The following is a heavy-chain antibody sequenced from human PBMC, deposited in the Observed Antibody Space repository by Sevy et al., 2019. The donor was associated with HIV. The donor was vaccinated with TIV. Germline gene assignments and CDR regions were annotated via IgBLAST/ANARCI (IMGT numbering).Heavy chain of an antibody. CDR3: ATQSWGIVVVPAAIVPGAFDI. J-gene: IGHJ3*02. D-gene: IGHD2-2*02. CDR1: GYTLTELS. Sequence: ASVKVFCKVSGYTLTELSMHWVRQAPGKGLEWMGGFDPEDGETIYAQKFQGRVTMTEDTSTDTAYMELSSLRSEDTAVYYCATQSWGIVVVPAAIVPGAFDIWGQGTMVTVSS. V-gene: IGHV1-24*01. CDR2: FDPEDGET.